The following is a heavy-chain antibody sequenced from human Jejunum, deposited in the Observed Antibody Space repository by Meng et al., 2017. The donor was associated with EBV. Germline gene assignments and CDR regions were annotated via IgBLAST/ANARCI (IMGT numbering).Heavy chain of an antibody. Sequence: QLQEWGPGLVKPSQXLSLTCAVPGGSISSDDWSDDWWSWVRQPPEKELEWIGEVYHSGSTNYNPSFRSRVTISVDKSKNQFSLKLTSVTAADTALYYCARVSHYHWTYWGQGTLVTVSS. V-gene: IGHV4-4*02. D-gene: IGHD1-1*01. J-gene: IGHJ4*02. CDR3: ARVSHYHWTY. CDR1: GGSISSDDWSDDW. CDR2: VYHSGST.